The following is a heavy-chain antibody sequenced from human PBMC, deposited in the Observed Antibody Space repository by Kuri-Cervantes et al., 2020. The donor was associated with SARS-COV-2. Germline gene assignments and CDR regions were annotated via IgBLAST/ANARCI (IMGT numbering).Heavy chain of an antibody. D-gene: IGHD3-3*01. CDR1: GFPFSSYA. CDR3: ARDPDYDFWSGYYLGFDY. J-gene: IGHJ4*02. CDR2: ISYDGSNK. Sequence: GESLKISCSASGFPFSSYAMSWVRQAPGKGLEWVAVISYDGSNKYYAVSVKGRFTISRDNSKNTLYLQMNSLRAEDTAVYYCARDPDYDFWSGYYLGFDYWGQGTLVTVSS. V-gene: IGHV3-30-3*01.